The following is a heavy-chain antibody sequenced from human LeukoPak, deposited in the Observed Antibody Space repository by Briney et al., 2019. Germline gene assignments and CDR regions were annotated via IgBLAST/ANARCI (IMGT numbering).Heavy chain of an antibody. D-gene: IGHD6-13*01. CDR1: GVTVSSYS. J-gene: IGHJ4*02. CDR3: AREPLAAPHPNGH. Sequence: VGSLTLACAVYGVTVSSYSMNWIRQAPGKGLEWVSSISSSSSYIYYADSVKGRFTISRDNAKNSLYLQMNSLRAEDTAVYYCAREPLAAPHPNGHWGQGTLVTVSS. CDR2: ISSSSSYI. V-gene: IGHV3-21*01.